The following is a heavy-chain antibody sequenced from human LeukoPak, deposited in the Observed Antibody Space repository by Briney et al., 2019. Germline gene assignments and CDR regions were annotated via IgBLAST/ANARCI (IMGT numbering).Heavy chain of an antibody. CDR3: AREISSGWTAIVRRRDAFDI. J-gene: IGHJ3*02. CDR2: IYSGGST. CDR1: GFTVRSNY. Sequence: GGSLRLSCAASGFTVRSNYMNWVRQAPGKGLEWVSVIYSGGSTYYADSMKGRFTISRDNSKNTLYLQMNSLRAEDTAVYYCAREISSGWTAIVRRRDAFDIWGQGTMVTVSS. V-gene: IGHV3-66*02. D-gene: IGHD5-18*01.